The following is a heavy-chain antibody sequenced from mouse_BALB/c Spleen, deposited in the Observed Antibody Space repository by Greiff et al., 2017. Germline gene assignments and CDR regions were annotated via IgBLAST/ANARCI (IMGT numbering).Heavy chain of an antibody. CDR2: INSNGGST. D-gene: IGHD2-4*01. Sequence: EVQGVESGGGLVQPGGSLKLSCAASGFTFSSYGMSWVRQTPDKRLELVATINSNGGSTYYPDSVKGRFTISRDNAKNTLYLQMSSLKSEDTAMYYCARREFYYDYDGGFAYWGQGTLVTVSA. J-gene: IGHJ3*01. V-gene: IGHV5-6-3*01. CDR3: ARREFYYDYDGGFAY. CDR1: GFTFSSYG.